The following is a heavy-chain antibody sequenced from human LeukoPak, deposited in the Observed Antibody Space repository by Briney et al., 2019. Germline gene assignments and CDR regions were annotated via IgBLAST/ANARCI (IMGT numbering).Heavy chain of an antibody. D-gene: IGHD6-13*01. CDR2: ISWNSGSI. CDR1: GFTFDDYA. CDR3: AKDMTPFRQRLVCELDY. V-gene: IGHV3-9*01. J-gene: IGHJ4*02. Sequence: GGSLRLSCAASGFTFDDYAMHWVRQAPGKGLEWVSGISWNSGSIGYADSVKGRFTISRDNAKNSLYLQMNSLRAEDTALYYCAKDMTPFRQRLVCELDYWGQGTLVTVSS.